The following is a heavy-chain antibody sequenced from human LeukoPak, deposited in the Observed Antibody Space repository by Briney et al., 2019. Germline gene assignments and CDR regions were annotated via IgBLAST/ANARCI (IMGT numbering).Heavy chain of an antibody. Sequence: SETLSLTCTVSGGSISSYHWSWIRQPAGKGLEWMGRVYSSGSTNYSPSLKSRVSMSVDTSKNQFSPKLSSVTAADTAVYYCARGPGAALVHYFDYWGQGTLVTVSS. CDR2: VYSSGST. V-gene: IGHV4-4*07. CDR1: GGSISSYH. J-gene: IGHJ4*02. CDR3: ARGPGAALVHYFDY. D-gene: IGHD1-26*01.